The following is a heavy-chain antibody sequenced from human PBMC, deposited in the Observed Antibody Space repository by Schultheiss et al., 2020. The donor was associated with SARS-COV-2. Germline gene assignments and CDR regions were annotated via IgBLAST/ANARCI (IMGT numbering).Heavy chain of an antibody. V-gene: IGHV1-2*02. CDR1: GYTFTGYY. CDR2: INPNSGGT. D-gene: IGHD3-16*02. Sequence: GGSLRLSCKASGYTFTGYYMHWVRQAPGQGLEWMGWINPNSGGTNYAQKFQGRVTMTRDTSISTAYMELSRLRSDDTAVYYCASGLKHYDYVWGSYRPDDYWGQGTLVTVSS. CDR3: ASGLKHYDYVWGSYRPDDY. J-gene: IGHJ4*02.